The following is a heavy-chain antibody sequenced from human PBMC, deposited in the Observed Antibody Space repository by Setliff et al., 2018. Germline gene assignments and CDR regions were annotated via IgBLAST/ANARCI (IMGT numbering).Heavy chain of an antibody. D-gene: IGHD2-8*02. Sequence: KPSETLSLTCAVSGYSISSGYYWGWIRQPPGKGLEWIGEIYLGGSPTYNPSLKSRVTISVDTSKNQFSLKLSSVTAADTALYYCTVYNTGSSKDHYWGQGTPVTVSS. CDR1: GYSISSGYY. CDR3: TVYNTGSSKDHY. V-gene: IGHV4-38-2*01. CDR2: IYLGGSP. J-gene: IGHJ4*02.